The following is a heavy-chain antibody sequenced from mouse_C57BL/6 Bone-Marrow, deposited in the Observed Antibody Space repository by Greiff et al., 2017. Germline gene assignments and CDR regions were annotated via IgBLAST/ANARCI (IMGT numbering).Heavy chain of an antibody. J-gene: IGHJ2*01. V-gene: IGHV1-69*01. CDR3: ARGGRVRPPFDY. CDR1: GYTFTSYW. CDR2: IDPSDSYT. D-gene: IGHD2-14*01. Sequence: VQLQQPGAELVMPGASVKLSCKASGYTFTSYWMHWVKQRPGQGLEWIGEIDPSDSYTNYNQKFKGKSTLTVAKSSSTAYMQLSSLTSEDSAVYYCARGGRVRPPFDYWGQGTTLTVSA.